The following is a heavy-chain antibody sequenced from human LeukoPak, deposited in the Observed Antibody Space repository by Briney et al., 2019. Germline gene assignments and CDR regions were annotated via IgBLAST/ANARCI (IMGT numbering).Heavy chain of an antibody. CDR1: GHTVTRDV. J-gene: IGHJ4*02. D-gene: IGHD6-19*01. Sequence: SVKVLCEVAGHTVTRDVGNCLRQAPGQALHMIARISSNRGDTYYAQNFQGRVTMTSDTSISTDYMELSRLRSDDTAVYSCATDSGSGWISDAYWGQGTLVTVSS. CDR3: ATDSGSGWISDAY. V-gene: IGHV1-2*02. CDR2: ISSNRGDT.